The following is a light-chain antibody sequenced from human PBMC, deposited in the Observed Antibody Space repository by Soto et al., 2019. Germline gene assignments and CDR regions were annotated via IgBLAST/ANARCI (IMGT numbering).Light chain of an antibody. CDR2: ELS. V-gene: IGLV2-14*01. Sequence: QSVLTQPASVSGSPGQSITISCTGTTSDVGGYNYVSWYQQHPGKAPKLMIYELSNRPSGVSDRFSGSRSDNTASLTISGLQADDEADYYCSSYTSSNLVIFGGGTQLTVL. J-gene: IGLJ2*01. CDR3: SSYTSSNLVI. CDR1: TSDVGGYNY.